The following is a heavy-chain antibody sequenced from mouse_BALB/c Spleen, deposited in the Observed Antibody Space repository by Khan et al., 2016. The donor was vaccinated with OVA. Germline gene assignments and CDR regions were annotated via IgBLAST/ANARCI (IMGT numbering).Heavy chain of an antibody. Sequence: EVELVESGGGSMKPGGSLKLSCAVSGFTFSSYAMSWVRQTPEKRLEWVASISSGGSTYYPDSVKGRFTISRDNARNIVYLQMSSLRSEDMAMYYCAREAYRYDEYYFDYWGQGTTLTVSS. V-gene: IGHV5-6-5*01. CDR2: ISSGGST. CDR3: AREAYRYDEYYFDY. J-gene: IGHJ2*01. D-gene: IGHD2-14*01. CDR1: GFTFSSYA.